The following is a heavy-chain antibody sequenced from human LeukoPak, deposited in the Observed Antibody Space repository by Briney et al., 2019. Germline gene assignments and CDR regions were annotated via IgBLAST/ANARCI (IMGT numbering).Heavy chain of an antibody. CDR3: AREQYYDFWSGELYGMDV. Sequence: LSGGSLRLSCAASGFTFSSYAMSWVRQAPGKGLEWVSAISGSGGSTYYADSVKGRFTISRDNSKNTLYLQMNSLRAEDTAVYYCAREQYYDFWSGELYGMDVWGQGTTVTVSS. D-gene: IGHD3-3*01. CDR2: ISGSGGST. V-gene: IGHV3-23*01. J-gene: IGHJ6*02. CDR1: GFTFSSYA.